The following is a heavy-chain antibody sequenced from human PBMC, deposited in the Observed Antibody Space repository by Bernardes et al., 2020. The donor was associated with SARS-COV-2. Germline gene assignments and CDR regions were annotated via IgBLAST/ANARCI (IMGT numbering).Heavy chain of an antibody. Sequence: SVKVSCMASGGTFSSYAFSWVRQAPGQGLEWMGRIIPMFGTTKYAQKFQGRVTITADASASTGYMEVSSLSSEDTAMYYCARDRGPNNGDYTFDSWGQGTLVTVSS. J-gene: IGHJ4*02. CDR1: GGTFSSYA. D-gene: IGHD4-17*01. V-gene: IGHV1-69*13. CDR3: ARDRGPNNGDYTFDS. CDR2: IIPMFGTT.